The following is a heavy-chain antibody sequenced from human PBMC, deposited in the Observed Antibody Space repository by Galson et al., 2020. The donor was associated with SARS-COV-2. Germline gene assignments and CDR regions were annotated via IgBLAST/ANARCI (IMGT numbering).Heavy chain of an antibody. J-gene: IGHJ4*02. CDR1: GFTFSSDA. CDR2: INGGGDTT. D-gene: IGHD3-10*01. V-gene: IGHV3-23*01. Sequence: GGSLRLSCAASGFTFSSDAMSWVRQAPGKGLDGVPSINGGGDTTHYADSVKGRFSISRDNSKNTLYLQMNNLRVEDTATYYCARASGDYYLGFFDCGGQGTVVTVSS. CDR3: ARASGDYYLGFFDC.